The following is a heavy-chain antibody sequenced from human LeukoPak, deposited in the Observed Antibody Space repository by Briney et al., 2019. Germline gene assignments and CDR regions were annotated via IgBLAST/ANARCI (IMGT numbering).Heavy chain of an antibody. CDR2: INWDGGTT. CDR1: GFNFDDYS. D-gene: IGHD3-22*01. Sequence: PGGSLRLSCVASGFNFDDYSMHWVRQPPGKGLEWVSLINWDGGTTDYADSVKGRFTISRDNSKNSLYLQMNSLRIEDTALYYCAKDIDSSSHGGNFDCWGQGTLVTVSS. J-gene: IGHJ4*02. CDR3: AKDIDSSSHGGNFDC. V-gene: IGHV3-43*01.